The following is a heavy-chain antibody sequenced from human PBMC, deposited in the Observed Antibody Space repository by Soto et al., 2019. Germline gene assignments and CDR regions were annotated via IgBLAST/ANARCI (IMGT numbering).Heavy chain of an antibody. CDR2: IYYSGST. D-gene: IGHD3-10*01. CDR1: GGSISSYY. CDR3: ARDRMVRGFDY. J-gene: IGHJ4*02. V-gene: IGHV4-59*01. Sequence: SETLSLTCTVSGGSISSYYWSWIRQPPGKGLEWIGYIYYSGSTNYDPSLKSRVTISVDTSKNQFSLKLSSVTAADTAVYYCARDRMVRGFDYWGQGTLVTVSS.